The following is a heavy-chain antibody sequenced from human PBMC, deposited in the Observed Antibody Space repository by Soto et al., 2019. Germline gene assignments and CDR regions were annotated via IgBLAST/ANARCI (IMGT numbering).Heavy chain of an antibody. CDR3: ARDYYDSSGYYYYYGMDV. J-gene: IGHJ6*02. Sequence: QVQLVESGGGVVQPGRSLRLSCAASGFTFSSYGMHWVRQAPGKGLEWVAVIWYDGSNKYYADSVKGRFTISRDNYKNTLYLQMNSLRAEDTAVYYCARDYYDSSGYYYYYGMDVWGQGTTVTVSS. D-gene: IGHD3-22*01. V-gene: IGHV3-33*01. CDR1: GFTFSSYG. CDR2: IWYDGSNK.